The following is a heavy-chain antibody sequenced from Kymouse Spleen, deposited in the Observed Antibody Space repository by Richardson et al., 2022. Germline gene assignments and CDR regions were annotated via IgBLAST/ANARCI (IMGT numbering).Heavy chain of an antibody. V-gene: IGHV3-21*03. Sequence: EVQLVESGGGLVKPGGSLRLSCAASGFTFSSYSMNWVRQAPGKGLEWVSSISSSSSYIYYADSVKGRFTISRDNAKNSLYLQMNSLRAEDTAVYYCARDRGSDILTGYYWFDPWGQGTLVTVSS. CDR3: ARDRGSDILTGYYWFDP. J-gene: IGHJ5*02. CDR1: GFTFSSYS. D-gene: IGHD3-9*01. CDR2: ISSSSSYI.